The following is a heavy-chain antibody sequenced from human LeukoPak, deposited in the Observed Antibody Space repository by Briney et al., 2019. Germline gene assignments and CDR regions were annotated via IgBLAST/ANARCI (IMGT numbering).Heavy chain of an antibody. Sequence: SQTLSLTCTVSGGSISSGAYYWSWIRQHPGKGLEWIGYIYYSGSTYYNPSLKSRVTISVDTSKNQFSLKLSSVTAADTAVYYCARLDPSVPAGHYYYYGMDVWGQGTTVTVSS. D-gene: IGHD2-2*01. J-gene: IGHJ6*02. V-gene: IGHV4-31*03. CDR1: GGSISSGAYY. CDR2: IYYSGST. CDR3: ARLDPSVPAGHYYYYGMDV.